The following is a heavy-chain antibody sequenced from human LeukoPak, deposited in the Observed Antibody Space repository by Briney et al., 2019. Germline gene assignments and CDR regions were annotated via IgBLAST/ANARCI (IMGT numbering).Heavy chain of an antibody. J-gene: IGHJ5*02. Sequence: SVKISCKASGGTFGSYAISWVRQAPGQGLEWMGRIIPILGIANYAQKFQGRVTITAHKSTSTAYMELSSLRSEDTAVYYCARKPIAVAANWFDPWGQGTLVTVSS. CDR2: IIPILGIA. D-gene: IGHD6-19*01. CDR1: GGTFGSYA. V-gene: IGHV1-69*04. CDR3: ARKPIAVAANWFDP.